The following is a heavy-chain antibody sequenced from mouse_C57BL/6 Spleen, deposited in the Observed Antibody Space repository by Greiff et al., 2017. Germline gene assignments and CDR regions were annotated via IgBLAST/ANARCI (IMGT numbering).Heavy chain of an antibody. J-gene: IGHJ2*01. CDR1: GYPFTRYW. CDR2: IDSSDSET. CDR3: AREIDSADY. D-gene: IGHD3-2*01. V-gene: IGHV1-52*01. Sequence: QVQLQQPGAELVRPGSSVKLSCKASGYPFTRYWMHWVKQRPIQGLEWIGNIDSSDSETHYNQKFKDKATLTEDKSYSTAYMQLSSLTAEDSAVYYCAREIDSADYWGQGTTLTVSS.